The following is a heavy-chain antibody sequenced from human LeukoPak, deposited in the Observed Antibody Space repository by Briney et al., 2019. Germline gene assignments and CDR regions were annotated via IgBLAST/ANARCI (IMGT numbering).Heavy chain of an antibody. Sequence: ASVKVSCKASGYTFTGYYMHWVRQAPGQGLEWMGWINPNSGGTNYAQKFQGRVTMTRDTSISTAYMELSRLRSDDTAVYYCASYYYGSGSYRDGYYGMDVWGQGTTVTVSS. CDR2: INPNSGGT. V-gene: IGHV1-2*02. CDR1: GYTFTGYY. CDR3: ASYYYGSGSYRDGYYGMDV. D-gene: IGHD3-10*01. J-gene: IGHJ6*02.